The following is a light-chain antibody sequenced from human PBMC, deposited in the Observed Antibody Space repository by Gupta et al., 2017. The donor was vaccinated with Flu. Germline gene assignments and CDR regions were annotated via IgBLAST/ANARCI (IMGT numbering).Light chain of an antibody. V-gene: IGKV3-20*01. CDR2: GAS. Sequence: LSCRASQSVTSSFLAWYQQKAGQAPRLLIYGASSRATGIPDRFSGSGSGTDFTLTISRLEPEDFAVYYCQQYGSSPQTFGQGTKVEIK. CDR3: QQYGSSPQT. J-gene: IGKJ1*01. CDR1: QSVTSSF.